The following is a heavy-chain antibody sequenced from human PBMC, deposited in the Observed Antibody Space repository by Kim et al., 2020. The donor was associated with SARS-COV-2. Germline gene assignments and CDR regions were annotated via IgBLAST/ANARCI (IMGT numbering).Heavy chain of an antibody. Sequence: GESLKISCKGSGYSFTSYWIGWVRQMPGKGLEWMGIIYPGDSVTRYSPSFQGQVTISADKSISTAYLQWSSLKASDTAMYYCARPGLPYCGGDCPSSYYGMDVWGQGTTVTVSS. V-gene: IGHV5-51*01. D-gene: IGHD2-21*02. CDR3: ARPGLPYCGGDCPSSYYGMDV. CDR1: GYSFTSYW. CDR2: IYPGDSVT. J-gene: IGHJ6*02.